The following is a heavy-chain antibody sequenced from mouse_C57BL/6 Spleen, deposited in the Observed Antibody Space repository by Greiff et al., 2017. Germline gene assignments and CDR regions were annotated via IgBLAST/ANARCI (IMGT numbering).Heavy chain of an antibody. J-gene: IGHJ4*01. CDR1: GFSLTSYG. Sequence: VQLQQSGPGLVQPSQSLSITCTVSGFSLTSYGVHWVRQSPGKGLEWLGVIWSGGSTDYNAAFISRLSISKDNSKSQGFVNINHLQADDTAIYYYARDDSNYYAMDYWGQGTSVTVSS. V-gene: IGHV2-2*01. CDR2: IWSGGST. D-gene: IGHD2-4*01. CDR3: ARDDSNYYAMDY.